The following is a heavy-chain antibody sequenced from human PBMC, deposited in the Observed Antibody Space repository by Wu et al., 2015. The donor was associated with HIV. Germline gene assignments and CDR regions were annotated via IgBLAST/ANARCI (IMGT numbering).Heavy chain of an antibody. CDR1: GYSFTHYY. CDR2: INPSGGAT. D-gene: IGHD4-11*01. Sequence: QVQLVQSGAEVKKPGASVKVSCKASGYSFTHYYIHWVRQAPGQGLEWMAWINPSGGATIYAEAFEGRVTVTTDTSMKTVYMELESLTSGDTAMYFCARDATPITTEFDYWGQGTLITVSS. CDR3: ARDATPITTEFDY. J-gene: IGHJ4*02. V-gene: IGHV1-2*02.